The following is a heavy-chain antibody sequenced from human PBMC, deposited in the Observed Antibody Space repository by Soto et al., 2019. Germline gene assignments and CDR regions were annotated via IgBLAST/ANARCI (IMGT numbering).Heavy chain of an antibody. CDR3: ARVGGSYWFGGPFDY. J-gene: IGHJ4*02. CDR1: GGSITSSSHY. CDR2: IYTSGST. Sequence: SSETLSLTCSASGGSITSSSHYWSWIRQPAGKGLEWIGRIYTSGSTNYNPSLKSRVTMSVDTSKNQFSLKLSSVTAADTAVYYCARVGGSYWFGGPFDYWGQGTLVTVSS. D-gene: IGHD1-26*01. V-gene: IGHV4-61*02.